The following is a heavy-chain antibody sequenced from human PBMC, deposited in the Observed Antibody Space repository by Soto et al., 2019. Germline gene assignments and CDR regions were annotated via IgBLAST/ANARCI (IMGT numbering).Heavy chain of an antibody. J-gene: IGHJ4*02. V-gene: IGHV3-30*03. CDR2: ISSDGSDK. CDR1: GFTFSNFG. CDR3: XXXXXXXXXXLDY. Sequence: QVQLVESGGGVVQPGRSLRLSCAASGFTFSNFGMHWVRQAPGKGLEWVAVISSDGSDKYYSDSVKGRFTISRDNSKXXXXXXXXXXXXXXXXXXXXXXXXXXXXXXLDYWGQGTLVTVSS.